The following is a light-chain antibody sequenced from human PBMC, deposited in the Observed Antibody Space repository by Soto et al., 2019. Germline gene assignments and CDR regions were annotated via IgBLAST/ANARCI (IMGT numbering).Light chain of an antibody. J-gene: IGKJ5*01. CDR2: GPS. V-gene: IGKV3-20*01. Sequence: PGESATLSCRASQSVSSTYLAWYQQKPGQAPRLLIYGPSSRATGIPDRFSGSGSGTDFTLTISRLAPEDFAVYYCQQYGNSPITFGQGTRLEIK. CDR3: QQYGNSPIT. CDR1: QSVSSTY.